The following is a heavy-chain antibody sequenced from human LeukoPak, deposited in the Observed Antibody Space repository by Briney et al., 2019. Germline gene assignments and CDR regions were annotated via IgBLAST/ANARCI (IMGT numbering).Heavy chain of an antibody. CDR2: IYYSGST. CDR3: ARGSGYVLRYFDWLFFFDY. D-gene: IGHD3-9*01. V-gene: IGHV4-39*01. CDR1: GGSISSSSYY. J-gene: IGHJ4*02. Sequence: SETLSLTCTVSGGSISSSSYYWGWIRQPPGKGLEWIGSIYYSGSTYYNPSLKSRVTISVDTSKNQFSLKLSSVTAADTAVYYCARGSGYVLRYFDWLFFFDYWGQGTLVTVSS.